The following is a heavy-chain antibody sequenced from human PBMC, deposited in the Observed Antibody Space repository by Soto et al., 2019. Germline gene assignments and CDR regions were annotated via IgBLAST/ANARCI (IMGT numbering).Heavy chain of an antibody. V-gene: IGHV3-11*01. D-gene: IGHD4-17*01. CDR2: ISSSGSTI. CDR3: ARARSYGDYDIGDAFDI. Sequence: GSLRLSCAASGFTFSDYYMSWIRQAPGKGLEWVSYISSSGSTIYYADSVKGRFTISRDNAKNSLYLQMNSLRAEDTAVYYCARARSYGDYDIGDAFDIWGQGTMVTVSS. J-gene: IGHJ3*02. CDR1: GFTFSDYY.